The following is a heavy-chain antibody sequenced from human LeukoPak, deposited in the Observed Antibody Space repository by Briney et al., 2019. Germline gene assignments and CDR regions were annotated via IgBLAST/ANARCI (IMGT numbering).Heavy chain of an antibody. CDR3: AKDFRITFGGVIAGLDY. V-gene: IGHV3-23*01. D-gene: IGHD3-16*02. Sequence: PGGSLRLSCAASGFTFSSYAMSWVRQAPGKGLEWVSAISGSGGSTYYADSVKGRFTIPRDNSKNTLYLQMNSLRAEDTAVYYCAKDFRITFGGVIAGLDYWGQGTLVTVSS. CDR2: ISGSGGST. CDR1: GFTFSSYA. J-gene: IGHJ4*02.